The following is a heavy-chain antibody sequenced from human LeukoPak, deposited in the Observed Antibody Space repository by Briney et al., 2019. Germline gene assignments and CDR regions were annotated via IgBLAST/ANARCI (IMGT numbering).Heavy chain of an antibody. D-gene: IGHD4-11*01. V-gene: IGHV4-59*02. Sequence: SETLSLTCTVSGDSVTIYYWSWIRQPPGKGLEWLGYVXYSGSATYNPSLKSRVTMSVDTSKNQFSLRLSSVTAADTAVYYCARDGSNWSNDYYHGVDVWGQGTTVTVSS. CDR1: GDSVTIYY. CDR3: ARDGSNWSNDYYHGVDV. CDR2: VXYSGSA. J-gene: IGHJ6*02.